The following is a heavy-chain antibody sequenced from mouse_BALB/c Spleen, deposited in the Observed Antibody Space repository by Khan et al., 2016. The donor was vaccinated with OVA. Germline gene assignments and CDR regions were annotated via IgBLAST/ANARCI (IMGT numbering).Heavy chain of an antibody. J-gene: IGHJ3*01. D-gene: IGHD2-14*01. CDR3: TSSGIGSCAF. Sequence: QVQLKQSGAELARPGASVKLSCKASGYTFTDYYINWVKQRTGQGLEWIGDIYPGNGNTNYNEKFKGKATLTADKSSSTAFMHLSSLTSEDSAVDFCTSSGIGSCAFWGQGTLVTVSA. CDR2: IYPGNGNT. CDR1: GYTFTDYY. V-gene: IGHV1-77*01.